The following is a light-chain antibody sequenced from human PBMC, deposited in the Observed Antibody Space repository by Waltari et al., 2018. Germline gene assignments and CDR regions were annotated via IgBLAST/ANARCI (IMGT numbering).Light chain of an antibody. J-gene: IGLJ2*01. CDR1: SSDVGGYNY. CDR2: DVS. CDR3: SSYISSDTLEL. Sequence: HSALTHLASVSGSPGQPITISCTETSSDVGGYNYVSWYQQHPGKAPKLMIFDVSYRPSGISNRFSGSKSGNTASLTISGLQAEDEADYYCSSYISSDTLELFGGGTSLTVL. V-gene: IGLV2-14*03.